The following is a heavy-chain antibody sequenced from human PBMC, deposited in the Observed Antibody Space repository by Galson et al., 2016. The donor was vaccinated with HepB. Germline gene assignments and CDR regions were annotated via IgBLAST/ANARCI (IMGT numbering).Heavy chain of an antibody. V-gene: IGHV2-5*02. CDR1: GFSVSTSGVG. J-gene: IGHJ6*02. CDR3: AHSRVGATADYYYGLDV. D-gene: IGHD1-26*01. CDR2: IYWDDNM. Sequence: PALVKPTQTLTLTCTFSGFSVSTSGVGVGWIRQSPGKALEWLAIIYWDDNMRYSPSLKTRLSITKDTSKNQVVLTMTNMDPVDTATYYCAHSRVGATADYYYGLDVWCQGTTVTVSS.